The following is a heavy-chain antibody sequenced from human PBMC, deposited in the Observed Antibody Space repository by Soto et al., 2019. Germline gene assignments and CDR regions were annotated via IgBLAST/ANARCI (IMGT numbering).Heavy chain of an antibody. V-gene: IGHV4-4*02. Sequence: PSETLSLTCAVSSGSISSSNWWSWVRQPPGKGLEWIGEIYHSGSTNYNPSLKSRVTISVDTSKNQFSLKLSSVTAADTAVYYCARHPTVTDYFDYWGQGTLVTVSS. CDR1: SGSISSSNW. CDR3: ARHPTVTDYFDY. D-gene: IGHD4-17*01. CDR2: IYHSGST. J-gene: IGHJ4*02.